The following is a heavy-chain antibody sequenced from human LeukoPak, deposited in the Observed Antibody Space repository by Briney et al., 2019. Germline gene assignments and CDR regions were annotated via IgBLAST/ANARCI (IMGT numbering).Heavy chain of an antibody. CDR2: ISGSGGST. CDR1: GFTFSSYA. J-gene: IGHJ5*02. D-gene: IGHD3-16*01. CDR3: ARANTFGGVLLFDP. V-gene: IGHV3-23*01. Sequence: GGSLRLSCAASGFTFSSYAMSWVRQAPGKGLEWVSVISGSGGSTYYADSVKGRFTISRDNSKNTLYLQMNSLRAEDTAVYYCARANTFGGVLLFDPWGQGTLVTVSS.